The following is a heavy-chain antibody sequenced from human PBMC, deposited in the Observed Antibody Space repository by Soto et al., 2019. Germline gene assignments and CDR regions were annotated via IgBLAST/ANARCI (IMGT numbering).Heavy chain of an antibody. V-gene: IGHV1-2*02. CDR2: INPNSGGT. D-gene: IGHD4-17*01. J-gene: IGHJ4*02. CDR1: GYTFTGYY. CDR3: ARLDGDYSSRHPNFDY. Sequence: QVQLVQSGAEVKKPGASVKVSCKASGYTFTGYYMHWVRQAPGQGLEWMGWINPNSGGTNYAQKFQGRVTMTRDTSISTAYMELSRLRSDDTAVYYCARLDGDYSSRHPNFDYGGQGTLVTVSS.